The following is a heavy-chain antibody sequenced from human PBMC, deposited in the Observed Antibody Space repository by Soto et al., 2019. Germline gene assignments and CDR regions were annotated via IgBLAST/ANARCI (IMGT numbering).Heavy chain of an antibody. J-gene: IGHJ5*02. D-gene: IGHD2-2*01. V-gene: IGHV1-18*01. CDR2: ISAYNGNT. Sequence: ASVKVSCKASGYTFTSYGISWVRQAPGQGLEWMGWISAYNGNTNYAQKLQGRVTMTTDTSTSTAYMELRSLRSDDTAVYYCARRPAARYGSSTRWCRWFDPWGKGTLVTVSS. CDR3: ARRPAARYGSSTRWCRWFDP. CDR1: GYTFTSYG.